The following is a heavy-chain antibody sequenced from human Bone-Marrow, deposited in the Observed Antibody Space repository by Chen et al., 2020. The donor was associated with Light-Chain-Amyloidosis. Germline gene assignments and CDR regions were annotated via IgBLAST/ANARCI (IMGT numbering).Heavy chain of an antibody. CDR1: GFTFSSHG. V-gene: IGHV3-30*02. CDR2: IRYDGSNK. CDR3: AKDQQLVRHLFDY. J-gene: IGHJ4*02. D-gene: IGHD6-6*01. Sequence: QVQLVESGGGVVQPGGSLRLSCAASGFTFSSHGMHWVRQAPGKGLEWVAFIRYDGSNKYYADSVKGRFTISRDNSKNTLYLQMNSLRAEDTAVYYCAKDQQLVRHLFDYWGQGTLVTVSS.